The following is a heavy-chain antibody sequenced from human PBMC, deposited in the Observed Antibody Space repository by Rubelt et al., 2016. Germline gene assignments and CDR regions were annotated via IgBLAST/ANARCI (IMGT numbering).Heavy chain of an antibody. CDR1: GGSFSGYY. V-gene: IGHV4-34*01. Sequence: QVQLQQWGAGLLKPSETLSLTCAVYGGSFSGYYWSWIRQPPGKGLEWIGEINHSGSTNYNPSLKSRVTISVDTSKNQFSLNLSSVTAADTAVYYCARGYDYYGSGRGDACDIWGQGTMVTVSS. J-gene: IGHJ3*02. D-gene: IGHD3-10*01. CDR2: INHSGST. CDR3: ARGYDYYGSGRGDACDI.